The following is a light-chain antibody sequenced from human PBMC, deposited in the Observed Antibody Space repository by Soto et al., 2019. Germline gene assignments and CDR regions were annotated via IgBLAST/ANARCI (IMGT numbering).Light chain of an antibody. J-gene: IGLJ3*02. CDR3: NSYTSSSARV. CDR2: EVS. V-gene: IGLV2-14*01. CDR1: SSDVGGYNY. Sequence: SALTQPASVSGSPGQSITISCTGTSSDVGGYNYVSWYQQHPGKAPKLIIYEVSNRPSGVSNRFSGSKSGNTASLTISGLQAEDEADYYCNSYTSSSARVFGGGTKVTVL.